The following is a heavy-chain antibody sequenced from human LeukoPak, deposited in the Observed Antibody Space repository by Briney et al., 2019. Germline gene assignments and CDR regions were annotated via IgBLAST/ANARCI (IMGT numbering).Heavy chain of an antibody. CDR1: GYTFTGYY. CDR3: ARSTYYDILTGYRYYFDY. J-gene: IGHJ4*02. D-gene: IGHD3-9*01. V-gene: IGHV1-2*02. Sequence: GASVKVSCKASGYTFTGYYMHWVRQAPGQGLEWMGWINPNSGGTNYAQKFQGRVTMTRDTSISTAYMELSRLRSDDTAVYYCARSTYYDILTGYRYYFDYWGQGTLVTVSS. CDR2: INPNSGGT.